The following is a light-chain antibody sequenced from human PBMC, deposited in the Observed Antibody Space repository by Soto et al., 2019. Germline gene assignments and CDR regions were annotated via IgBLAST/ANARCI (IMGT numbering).Light chain of an antibody. CDR1: SSNIGSNY. CDR3: AAWDDSLSGL. V-gene: IGLV1-47*01. Sequence: QSALTQPPSASGTPGQRVTISCSGSSSNIGSNYVYWYQQLPGTAPKLLIYRNNQRPSGVPDQFSGSKSGTSASLAISGLRSEDEADYYCAAWDDSLSGLFGTGTKVTVL. CDR2: RNN. J-gene: IGLJ1*01.